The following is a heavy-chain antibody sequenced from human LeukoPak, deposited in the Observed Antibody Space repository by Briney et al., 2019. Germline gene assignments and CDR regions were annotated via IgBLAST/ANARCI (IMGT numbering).Heavy chain of an antibody. CDR1: GFTFSSYW. Sequence: GGSLRLSCAAPGFTFSSYWMSWVRQAPGKGLEWVANIKQDGSEKYYVDSVKGRFTISRDNARNSLYLQMNSLRAEDTAVYYCARKRYDNSGYPYWCFDLWGRGTLVTVSS. CDR3: ARKRYDNSGYPYWCFDL. D-gene: IGHD3-22*01. V-gene: IGHV3-7*03. J-gene: IGHJ2*01. CDR2: IKQDGSEK.